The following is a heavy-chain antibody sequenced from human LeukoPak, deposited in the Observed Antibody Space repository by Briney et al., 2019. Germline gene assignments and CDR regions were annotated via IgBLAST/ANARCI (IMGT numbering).Heavy chain of an antibody. Sequence: PGGSLRLSCAASGFTFSSYAMSWVRQAPGKGLEWVSAISGSGGSTYYADSVKGRFTISRDNSKNTLYLQMNSLRAEDTAVYYCASAVLLWFGGYPDYWGQGTLVTVSS. CDR3: ASAVLLWFGGYPDY. J-gene: IGHJ4*02. CDR2: ISGSGGST. D-gene: IGHD3-10*01. V-gene: IGHV3-23*01. CDR1: GFTFSSYA.